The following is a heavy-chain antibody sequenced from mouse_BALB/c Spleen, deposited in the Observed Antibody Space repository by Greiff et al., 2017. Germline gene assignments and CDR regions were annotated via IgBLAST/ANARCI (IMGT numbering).Heavy chain of an antibody. J-gene: IGHJ4*01. CDR2: IDPSDSYT. D-gene: IGHD1-2*01. CDR1: GYTFTSYW. V-gene: IGHV1-69*02. Sequence: VQLQQPGAELVKPGASVKLSCKASGYTFTSYWMHWVKQRPGQGLEWIGEIDPSDSYTYYNQKFKGKATLTVDKSSSTAYMQLSSLTSEDSAVYYCASFVYAMDYWGQGTSVTVSS. CDR3: ASFVYAMDY.